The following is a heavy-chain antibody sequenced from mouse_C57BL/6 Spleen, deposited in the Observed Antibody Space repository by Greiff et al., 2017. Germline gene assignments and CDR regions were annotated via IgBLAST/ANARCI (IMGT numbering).Heavy chain of an antibody. D-gene: IGHD1-1*01. J-gene: IGHJ4*01. Sequence: EVKVVESGGDLVKPGGSLKLSCAASGFTFSSYGMSWVRQTPDKRLEWVATISSGGSYTYYPDSVKGRFTISRDNAKNTLYLQMSSLKSEDTAMYYCARPLSDYYVSSYIYAMDYWGQGTSVTVSS. V-gene: IGHV5-6*01. CDR2: ISSGGSYT. CDR1: GFTFSSYG. CDR3: ARPLSDYYVSSYIYAMDY.